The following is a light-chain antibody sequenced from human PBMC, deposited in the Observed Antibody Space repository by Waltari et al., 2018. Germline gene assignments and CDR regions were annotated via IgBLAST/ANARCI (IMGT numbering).Light chain of an antibody. CDR3: QQYESLPYT. V-gene: IGKV1-33*01. CDR1: QDISNF. CDR2: DAS. J-gene: IGKJ2*01. Sequence: DIQMTQSPSSVSAPVGDRVTLTCQASQDISNFLSWYQHKAGKAPKLLIFDASKMQTGVPYKFGGGGSGTDFTFTIDSLQPEDVATYYCQQYESLPYTFGQGTKVEI.